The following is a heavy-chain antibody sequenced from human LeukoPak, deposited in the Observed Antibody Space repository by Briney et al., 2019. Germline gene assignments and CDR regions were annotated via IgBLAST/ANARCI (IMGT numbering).Heavy chain of an antibody. J-gene: IGHJ4*02. Sequence: PGGSLRLSCAASGFTVITNDMTWVRQAPGKGLEWVSVLYSDGNTKYADSVQGRFTISRDNSKNTLYLEMNSLSPDDTAVYYCARGGEPRAANTWAYWGRETLVTVSS. V-gene: IGHV3-53*01. CDR1: GFTVITND. CDR3: ARGGEPRAANTWAY. CDR2: LYSDGNT. D-gene: IGHD1-14*01.